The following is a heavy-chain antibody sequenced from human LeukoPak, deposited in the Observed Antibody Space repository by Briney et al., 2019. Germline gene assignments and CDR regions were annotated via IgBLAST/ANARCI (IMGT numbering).Heavy chain of an antibody. CDR3: ARVQKNYYDSSGYYYRSLDY. V-gene: IGHV3-21*01. J-gene: IGHJ4*02. D-gene: IGHD3-22*01. CDR1: GFSFSTYA. CDR2: ISSSSSYI. Sequence: GGSLRLSCAASGFSFSTYAMIWVRQAPGKGLEWVSSISSSSSYIYYADSVKGRFTISGDNAKNSLYLQMNSLRAEDTAVYYCARVQKNYYDSSGYYYRSLDYWGQGTLVTVSS.